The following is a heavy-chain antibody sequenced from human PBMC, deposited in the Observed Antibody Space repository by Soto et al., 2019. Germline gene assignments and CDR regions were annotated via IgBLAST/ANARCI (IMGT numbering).Heavy chain of an antibody. CDR1: GYTFTSYY. CDR2: INPSGGST. D-gene: IGHD3-22*01. CDR3: GSAFCHYYDSSGSLDS. V-gene: IGHV1-46*01. J-gene: IGHJ4*02. Sequence: ASVKVSCKASGYTFTSYYMHWVRQAPGQGLEWMGIINPSGGSTSYAQKFQGRVTMTRDTSTSTGYMELSSLRSEDTAVYYCGSAFCHYYDSSGSLDSCRQXTLVTVSA.